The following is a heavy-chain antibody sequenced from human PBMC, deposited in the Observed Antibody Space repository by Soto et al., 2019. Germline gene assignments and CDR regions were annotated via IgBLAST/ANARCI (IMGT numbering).Heavy chain of an antibody. CDR2: ISWNSGSI. J-gene: IGHJ3*02. Sequence: HPGGSLRLSCAASGFTFDDYAMHWVRQAPGKGLEWVSGISWNSGSIGYADSVKGRFTISRDNAKNSLYLQMNSLRAEDTALYYCAKDIGSYLLNLAAVTAFDIWGQGTMVTVSS. D-gene: IGHD6-13*01. CDR3: AKDIGSYLLNLAAVTAFDI. V-gene: IGHV3-9*01. CDR1: GFTFDDYA.